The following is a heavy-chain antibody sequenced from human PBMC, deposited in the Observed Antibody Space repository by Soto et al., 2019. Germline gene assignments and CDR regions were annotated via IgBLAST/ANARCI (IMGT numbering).Heavy chain of an antibody. CDR2: LFPSGTT. V-gene: IGHV4-30-2*01. CDR3: ARSREFDY. CDR1: GGSLSGATYS. Sequence: KTSETLSLTCGVSGGSLSGATYSWNWIRQPTGKGLEWIDYLFPSGTTTYKPYLKSRVTISIGVSKNQSSLSLRSLTAANTALYYCARSREFDYWSQGTLVTVSS. J-gene: IGHJ4*02.